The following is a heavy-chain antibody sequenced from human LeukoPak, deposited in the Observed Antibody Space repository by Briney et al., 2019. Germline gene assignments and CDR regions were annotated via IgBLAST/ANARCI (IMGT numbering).Heavy chain of an antibody. J-gene: IGHJ3*02. V-gene: IGHV3-23*01. CDR2: ISDSGGST. D-gene: IGHD3/OR15-3a*01. Sequence: GGSLRLSCAASGFTFSSYAMTWVRQAPGKGLEWVSAISDSGGSTYYADSVKGRSTISRDNSKNTLDLQMNSLRAEDTAVYYCAKPGHDFYDAFDIWGQGTMVTVSS. CDR1: GFTFSSYA. CDR3: AKPGHDFYDAFDI.